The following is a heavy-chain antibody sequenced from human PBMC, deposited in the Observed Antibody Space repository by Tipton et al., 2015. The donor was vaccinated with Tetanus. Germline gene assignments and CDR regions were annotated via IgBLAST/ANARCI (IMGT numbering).Heavy chain of an antibody. D-gene: IGHD3-16*01. Sequence: TLSLTCALSGGLITTGGYSWGWIRQPPGQGLEWLGYIYQTDSTYYNPSVRSRLILSLRRSKNQVSLKLSSVTAADTAVYYCVRGRGLGAYSFGFEYWGQGALVTVSS. V-gene: IGHV4-30-2*01. J-gene: IGHJ4*02. CDR2: IYQTDST. CDR3: VRGRGLGAYSFGFEY. CDR1: GGLITTGGYS.